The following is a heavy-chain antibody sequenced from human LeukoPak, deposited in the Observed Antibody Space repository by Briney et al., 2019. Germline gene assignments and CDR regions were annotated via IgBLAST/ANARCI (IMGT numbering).Heavy chain of an antibody. D-gene: IGHD2-15*01. Sequence: SVKVSCKASGGTFSSYAISWVRQAPGQGLEWMGGIIPIFGTANYAQKFQGRVTITTDESTSTAYMELSSLRSEETAVYYCARGPALRYCSGGSCYPPVGDWGQGTLVTVSS. V-gene: IGHV1-69*05. CDR3: ARGPALRYCSGGSCYPPVGD. CDR1: GGTFSSYA. CDR2: IIPIFGTA. J-gene: IGHJ4*02.